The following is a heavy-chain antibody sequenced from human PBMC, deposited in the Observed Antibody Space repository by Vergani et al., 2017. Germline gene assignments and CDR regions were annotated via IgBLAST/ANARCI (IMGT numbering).Heavy chain of an antibody. CDR3: ATFGGVNYYMDV. V-gene: IGHV3-23*04. CDR2: ISGSGGST. Sequence: VQLVESGGGVVQPGGSLRLSCAASGFTFSSYAMSWVRQAPGKGLEWVSAISGSGGSTYYADSVKGRFTISRDNSKNTLYLQMNSLRAEDTAVYYCATFGGVNYYMDVWGKGTTVTVSS. CDR1: GFTFSSYA. J-gene: IGHJ6*03. D-gene: IGHD3-16*01.